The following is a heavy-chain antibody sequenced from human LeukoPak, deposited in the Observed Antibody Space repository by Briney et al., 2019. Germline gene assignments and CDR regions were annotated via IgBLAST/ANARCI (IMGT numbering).Heavy chain of an antibody. J-gene: IGHJ4*02. V-gene: IGHV3-23*01. D-gene: IGHD3-22*01. CDR2: INGGGDVT. CDR3: ARNYYDSSGYSPFFDY. CDR1: GFTSHSYA. Sequence: GGSLRLSCATSGFTSHSYAMSWFRQAPGKGLEWVSAINGGGDVTYYADSVQGRFFFSRDNAKNTLYLQLNSLRAEDTAVYYCARNYYDSSGYSPFFDYWGQGTLVTVSS.